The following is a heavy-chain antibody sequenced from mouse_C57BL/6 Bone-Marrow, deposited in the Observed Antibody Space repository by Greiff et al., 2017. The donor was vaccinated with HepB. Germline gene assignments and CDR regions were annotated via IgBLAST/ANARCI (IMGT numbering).Heavy chain of an antibody. J-gene: IGHJ3*01. CDR1: GYTFTSYW. D-gene: IGHD2-4*01. CDR2: INPSSGYT. Sequence: QVQLQQSGAELAKPGASVKLSCKASGYTFTSYWMHWVKQRPGQGLEWIGYINPSSGYTKYNQKFKDKATLTADTSSSTAYMQLSSLTYEDSAVYYCARNDYDEGWFADWGQGTLVTVSA. V-gene: IGHV1-7*01. CDR3: ARNDYDEGWFAD.